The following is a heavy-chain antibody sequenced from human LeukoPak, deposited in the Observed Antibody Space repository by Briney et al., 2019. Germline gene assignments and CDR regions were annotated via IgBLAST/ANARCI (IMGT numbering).Heavy chain of an antibody. Sequence: GGSLRLSCAASGFTFSSYGMHWVRQAPGKGLEWVAFIRYDGSNKYYADSVKGRFTISRDNSKNTLYLQMNSLRAEDTAVYYCTRARGQYYDSSGYWYYFDYWGQGTLVTVSS. J-gene: IGHJ4*02. D-gene: IGHD3-22*01. CDR2: IRYDGSNK. V-gene: IGHV3-30*02. CDR1: GFTFSSYG. CDR3: TRARGQYYDSSGYWYYFDY.